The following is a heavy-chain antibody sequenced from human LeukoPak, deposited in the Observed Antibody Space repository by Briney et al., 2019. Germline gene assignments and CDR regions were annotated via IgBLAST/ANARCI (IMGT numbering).Heavy chain of an antibody. D-gene: IGHD2-21*01. J-gene: IGHJ5*02. CDR2: IYYSGST. CDR3: ARDQGNDFYSNNWFDP. V-gene: IGHV4-59*12. CDR1: GGSINSYY. Sequence: PSETLSLTCTVSGGSINSYYWTWIRQPPGKGLEWIGYIYYSGSTHYNPSLNSRVTISMDTSKNHSSLKLSSVTAADTAVYYCARDQGNDFYSNNWFDPWGQGTLVTVSS.